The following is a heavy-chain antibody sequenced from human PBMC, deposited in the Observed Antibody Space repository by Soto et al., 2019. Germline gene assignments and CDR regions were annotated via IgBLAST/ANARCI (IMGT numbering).Heavy chain of an antibody. J-gene: IGHJ4*02. CDR1: GDTFRTYA. CDR3: ARGGMSVAGLIF. Sequence: QVQLVQSGAEVKKPGSSVKVSCKASGDTFRTYAINWVRQAPGHGLEWMGGIIPVFGTTDYAQKFQGRVTIVADESTTTAYMELRRLTSEDTAVYYCARGGMSVAGLIFWGQGTLVNVSS. CDR2: IIPVFGTT. D-gene: IGHD6-19*01. V-gene: IGHV1-69*01.